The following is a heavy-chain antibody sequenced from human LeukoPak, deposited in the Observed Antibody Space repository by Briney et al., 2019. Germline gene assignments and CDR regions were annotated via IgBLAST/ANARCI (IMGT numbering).Heavy chain of an antibody. V-gene: IGHV4-61*01. CDR2: IYYSGST. J-gene: IGHJ5*01. CDR1: GGSFNRGSYY. Sequence: SETLSLTCTVSGGSFNRGSYYWRWIRQPPGKGLEWIGYIYYSGSTNYNPSLKSRVTISLDTSKNQFSLKLSSVTAADTAVYYCARDGSPYNWNDSWGQGTLVTVSS. CDR3: ARDGSPYNWNDS. D-gene: IGHD5-12*01.